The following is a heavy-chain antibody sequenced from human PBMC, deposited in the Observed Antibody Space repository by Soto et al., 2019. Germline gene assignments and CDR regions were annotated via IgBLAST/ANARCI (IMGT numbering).Heavy chain of an antibody. CDR1: GFTFSNAW. D-gene: IGHD3-3*01. CDR2: IKSKTDGGTT. J-gene: IGHJ6*02. V-gene: IGHV3-15*07. CDR3: TTETPHITNFWSGYFDKDMDV. Sequence: GGSLRLSCAASGFTFSNAWMNWVRQAPGKGLEWVGRIKSKTDGGTTDYAAPVKGRFTISRDDSKNTLYLQMNSLKTEGTAVYYCTTETPHITNFWSGYFDKDMDVWGQGTTVTVSS.